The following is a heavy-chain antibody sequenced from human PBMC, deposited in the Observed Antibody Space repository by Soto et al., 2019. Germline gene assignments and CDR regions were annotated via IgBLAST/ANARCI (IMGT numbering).Heavy chain of an antibody. Sequence: SETLSLTCAVSGDSISNGGYSWSWVRQPPGKGLEWIGYIYQTGTTYYNPSLKSRVSISVDNSKNRFSLKLRSVSAADTAVYYCASSLKYDLDSWGRGTLVTVSS. J-gene: IGHJ4*02. CDR3: ASSLKYDLDS. CDR1: GDSISNGGYS. CDR2: IYQTGTT. V-gene: IGHV4-30-2*01. D-gene: IGHD3-3*01.